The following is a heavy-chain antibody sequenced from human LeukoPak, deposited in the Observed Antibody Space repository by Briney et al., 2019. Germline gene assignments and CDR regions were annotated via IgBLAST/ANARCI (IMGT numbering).Heavy chain of an antibody. Sequence: GASVKVSCKASGYTFTSYGISWVRRAPGQGLEWMGWISAYNGNTNYAQKLQGRVTMTTDTSTSTAYMELRSLRSDDTAVYYCVGGGSSYYYYGMDVWGQGTTVTVSS. V-gene: IGHV1-18*01. CDR2: ISAYNGNT. CDR1: GYTFTSYG. J-gene: IGHJ6*02. CDR3: VGGGSSYYYYGMDV. D-gene: IGHD2-15*01.